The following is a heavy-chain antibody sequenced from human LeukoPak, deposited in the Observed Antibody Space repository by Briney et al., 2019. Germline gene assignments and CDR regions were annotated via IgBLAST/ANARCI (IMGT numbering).Heavy chain of an antibody. CDR2: ISGYNGNT. J-gene: IGHJ4*02. D-gene: IGHD1-26*01. V-gene: IGHV1-18*04. CDR1: GYSFSNYG. Sequence: ASVKVSCKTSGYSFSNYGIGWVRQAPGQGLGWMGWISGYNGNTNYGQKVQGRVTMTTDTPTSTAYMELRSLRSDDTAVYYCARVASAGVGVSMGGDHWGQGTLVTVSS. CDR3: ARVASAGVGVSMGGDH.